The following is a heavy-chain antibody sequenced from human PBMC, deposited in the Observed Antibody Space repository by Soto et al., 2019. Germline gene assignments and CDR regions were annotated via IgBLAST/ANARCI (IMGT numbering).Heavy chain of an antibody. V-gene: IGHV5-51*01. J-gene: IGHJ4*02. D-gene: IGHD3-22*01. Sequence: PGESLKISCKGSGYSFTSYWIGWVRQMPGKGLEWMGIIYPGDSDTRYSPSFQGQVTISADKSISTAYPQWSSLKASDTAMYYCARRPGPYYDSSGYYLLPFDYWGQGTLVTVSS. CDR1: GYSFTSYW. CDR3: ARRPGPYYDSSGYYLLPFDY. CDR2: IYPGDSDT.